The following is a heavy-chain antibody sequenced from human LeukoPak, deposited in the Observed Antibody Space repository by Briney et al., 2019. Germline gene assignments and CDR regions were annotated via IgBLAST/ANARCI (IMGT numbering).Heavy chain of an antibody. V-gene: IGHV3-7*03. CDR1: GFTFSSYW. J-gene: IGHJ6*02. Sequence: PGGSLRLSCAASGFTFSSYWMSWVRQAPGMGLEWVANIKQDGSEKYYVDSVKGRFTSSRDNAKNSLYLEMNSVRADDTAIYYCARDFRNKGMDVWGQGTTVTVSS. D-gene: IGHD2/OR15-2a*01. CDR3: ARDFRNKGMDV. CDR2: IKQDGSEK.